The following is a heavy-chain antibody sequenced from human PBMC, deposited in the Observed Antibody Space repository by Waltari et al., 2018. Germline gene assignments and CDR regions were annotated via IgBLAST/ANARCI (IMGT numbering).Heavy chain of an antibody. V-gene: IGHV3-15*01. Sequence: EVHLVASGGGLVKPGGSLRLSCAASEFTFSNPYMTWVRQAPGKGLEWIGRIKSETDGGATEYAAPVKGRFFISRDDSNNMLYLQMNSLETEDTAVYYCITRVDGISWGRYFDSWGQGTLVTVSS. J-gene: IGHJ4*02. CDR1: EFTFSNPY. CDR3: ITRVDGISWGRYFDS. D-gene: IGHD3-16*01. CDR2: IKSETDGGAT.